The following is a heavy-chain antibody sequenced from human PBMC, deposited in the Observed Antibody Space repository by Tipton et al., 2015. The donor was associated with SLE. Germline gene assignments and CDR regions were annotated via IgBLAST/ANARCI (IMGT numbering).Heavy chain of an antibody. J-gene: IGHJ5*02. D-gene: IGHD3-10*01. CDR3: ARDLNYYCSGSYKGWFDP. V-gene: IGHV4-61*02. CDR1: GGSISSGSYY. CDR2: IYTSGST. Sequence: TLSLTCTVSGGSISSGSYYWSWIRQPAGKGLEWIGRIYTSGSTNYNPSLKSRVTISVDTSKNQFSLKLSPVTAADTAVYYCARDLNYYCSGSYKGWFDPWGQGTLVTVSS.